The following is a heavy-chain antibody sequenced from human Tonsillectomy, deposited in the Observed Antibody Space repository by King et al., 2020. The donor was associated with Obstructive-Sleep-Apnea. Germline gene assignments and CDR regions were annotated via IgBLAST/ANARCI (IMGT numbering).Heavy chain of an antibody. CDR1: GFTFSNAY. V-gene: IGHV3-15*01. CDR3: RDGSGIWYGVDV. Sequence: VQLVESGGGLVKPGGSLRLSCAASGFTFSNAYMSWVRQAPGKGLEWVGRIKSIRDGGATDYGAPVKGRFTISRDDSKNTLYLQMNSLKIEDTGVYYCRDGSGIWYGVDVWGQGTAVIVSS. CDR2: IKSIRDGGAT. J-gene: IGHJ6*02. D-gene: IGHD3-10*01.